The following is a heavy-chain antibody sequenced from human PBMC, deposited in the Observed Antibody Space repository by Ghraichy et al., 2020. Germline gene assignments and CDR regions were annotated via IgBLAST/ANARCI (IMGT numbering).Heavy chain of an antibody. D-gene: IGHD3-22*01. Sequence: GGSLRLSCAASGFTFSSYAMHWVRQAPGKGLEWVAVISYDGSNKYYADSVKGRFTISRDNSKNTLYLQMNSLRAEDTAVYYCARDRSDYYDSSGYPEPYFTYRCQGTLVTVYS. CDR2: ISYDGSNK. V-gene: IGHV3-30*04. J-gene: IGHJ4*02. CDR1: GFTFSSYA. CDR3: ARDRSDYYDSSGYPEPYFTY.